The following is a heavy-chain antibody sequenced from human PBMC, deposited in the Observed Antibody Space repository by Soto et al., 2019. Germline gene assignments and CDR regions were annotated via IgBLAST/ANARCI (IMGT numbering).Heavy chain of an antibody. CDR3: AKDRRELTGAFDI. CDR2: ISYDGSNK. Sequence: PGESLKISCAASGFTFSSYGMHWVRQAPGKGLEWVAVISYDGSNKYYADSVKGRFTISRDNSKNTLYLQMNSLRAEDTAVYYCAKDRRELTGAFDIWGQGTMVTVSS. D-gene: IGHD1-26*01. V-gene: IGHV3-30*18. CDR1: GFTFSSYG. J-gene: IGHJ3*02.